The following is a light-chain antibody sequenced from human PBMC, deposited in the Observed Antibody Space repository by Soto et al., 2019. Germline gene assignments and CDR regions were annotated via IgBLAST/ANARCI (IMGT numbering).Light chain of an antibody. Sequence: QSALTQPASVSGSPGQSITISCTGTSSDVGGYNYVSWYQQHPGRGPKLMIYEVSNRPSGVSNRFSGSKSGNTATLTISGLQAEDEADYYCSSHTSTTTRVFGTGTKVTVL. CDR1: SSDVGGYNY. CDR2: EVS. J-gene: IGLJ1*01. V-gene: IGLV2-14*03. CDR3: SSHTSTTTRV.